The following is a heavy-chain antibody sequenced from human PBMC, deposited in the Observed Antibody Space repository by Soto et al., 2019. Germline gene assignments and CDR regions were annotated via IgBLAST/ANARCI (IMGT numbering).Heavy chain of an antibody. CDR2: TYFRSKWYN. D-gene: IGHD5-12*01. J-gene: IGHJ5*02. CDR3: AEGDNFCPKTGYVLDP. Sequence: HAQTLSLTCAISGDSVSSNTASWNWIRQSPSRGLEWLGRTYFRSKWYNDYAVSVKSRIIINPDTSNNQFSLQLNSVTPEDTAVYFRAEGDNFCPKTGYVLDPWAQAMMVTVFS. CDR1: GDSVSSNTAS. V-gene: IGHV6-1*01.